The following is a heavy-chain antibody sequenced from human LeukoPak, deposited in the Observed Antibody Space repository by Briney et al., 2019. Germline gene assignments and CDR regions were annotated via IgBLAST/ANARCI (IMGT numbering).Heavy chain of an antibody. J-gene: IGHJ5*02. D-gene: IGHD1-26*01. CDR1: GGSFSGCY. CDR3: ARAGYSGSYRSWWFDP. V-gene: IGHV4-34*01. CDR2: INHSGST. Sequence: SETLSLTCAVYGGSFSGCYWSWIRQPPGKGLEWIGEINHSGSTNYNPSLKSRVTISVDTSKNQFSLKLSSVTAADTAVYYCARAGYSGSYRSWWFDPWGQGTLVTVSS.